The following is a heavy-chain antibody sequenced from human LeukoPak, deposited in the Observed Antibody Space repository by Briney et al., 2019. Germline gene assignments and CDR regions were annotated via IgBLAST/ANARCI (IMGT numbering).Heavy chain of an antibody. CDR1: GYTFIRYY. J-gene: IGHJ4*02. V-gene: IGHV1-46*01. CDR3: ARWTTTYLDY. D-gene: IGHD3/OR15-3a*01. Sequence: GASMKVSCKASGYTFIRYYIHWVRQAPGQGLEWMGIVNPSGDSTNYAQKFQGRVTMTRDTSTSTVYMELSSLRSEDTAVYYCARWTTTYLDYWGQGTLVTVSS. CDR2: VNPSGDST.